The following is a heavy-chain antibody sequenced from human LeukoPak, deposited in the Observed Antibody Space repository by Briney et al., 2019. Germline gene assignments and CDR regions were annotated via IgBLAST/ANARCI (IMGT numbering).Heavy chain of an antibody. CDR2: ISGSGGGT. CDR1: GITFSNYA. V-gene: IGHV3-23*01. CDR3: ARDQEGRYCSGGSCYPVDV. Sequence: GGSLRLSCVASGITFSNYAVSWVRQAPGKGLEWVSSISGSGGGTYYADSVKGRFTVSRDNSKNTLYLQMNSLRAEDTAVYYCARDQEGRYCSGGSCYPVDVWGQGTTVTVSS. J-gene: IGHJ6*02. D-gene: IGHD2-15*01.